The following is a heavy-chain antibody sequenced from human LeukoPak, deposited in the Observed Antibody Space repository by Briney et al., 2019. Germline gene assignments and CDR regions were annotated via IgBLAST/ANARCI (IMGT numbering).Heavy chain of an antibody. Sequence: PSQTLSLTCDVSGGSVSSSNWWSWVRQPPGKGLEWIGEIYHSGLTNYNPSLKSRVTISVDKSKNQFSLKLTSVTAADTAVYYCARDGSCSGGSCYDYWGQGTLFTVSS. J-gene: IGHJ4*02. CDR1: GGSVSSSNW. V-gene: IGHV4-4*02. D-gene: IGHD2-15*01. CDR3: ARDGSCSGGSCYDY. CDR2: IYHSGLT.